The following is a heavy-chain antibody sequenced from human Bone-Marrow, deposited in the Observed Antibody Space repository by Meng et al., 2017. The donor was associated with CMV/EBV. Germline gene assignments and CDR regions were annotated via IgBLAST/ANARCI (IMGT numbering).Heavy chain of an antibody. CDR2: INPNSGGT. J-gene: IGHJ4*02. D-gene: IGHD3-16*01. Sequence: ASVKVSCKASGYTFTSYDINWVRQATGQGLEWMGWINPNSGGTNYAQKFQGRVTMTRDTSISTAYMELSRLRSDDTAVYYCAREAFGARADYWGQATLVTVSS. V-gene: IGHV1-2*02. CDR3: AREAFGARADY. CDR1: GYTFTSYD.